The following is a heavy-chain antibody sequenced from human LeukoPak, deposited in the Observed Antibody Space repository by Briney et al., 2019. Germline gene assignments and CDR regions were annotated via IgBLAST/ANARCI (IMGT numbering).Heavy chain of an antibody. D-gene: IGHD3-22*01. J-gene: IGHJ4*02. CDR2: ISGSGGIT. Sequence: GGSLRLSCAVSGITLSNYGMSWVRQAPGKGLEWVAGISGSGGITNYADSVKGRFTISRDNPKNTLFLHMNSLRAEDTAVYFYAKRGVVIRVILVGFHKEAYYFDSWGQEALVTVSS. CDR3: AKRGVVIRVILVGFHKEAYYFDS. V-gene: IGHV3-23*01. CDR1: GITLSNYG.